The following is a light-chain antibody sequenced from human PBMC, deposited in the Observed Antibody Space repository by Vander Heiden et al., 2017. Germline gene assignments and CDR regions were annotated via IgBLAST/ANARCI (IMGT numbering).Light chain of an antibody. CDR1: QRLLFSSNNKNY. Sequence: ENVVTQSPDSLGVTLGERATTSCKSSQRLLFSSNNKNYLTWYQQKSGQHPKLLIYWASTRESGVPDRFIGSASGTDFTLSIDNLHAEEVALYFCKPDDYIPHTLGKGTPLEI. CDR3: KPDDYIPHT. CDR2: WAS. V-gene: IGKV4-1*01. J-gene: IGKJ5*01.